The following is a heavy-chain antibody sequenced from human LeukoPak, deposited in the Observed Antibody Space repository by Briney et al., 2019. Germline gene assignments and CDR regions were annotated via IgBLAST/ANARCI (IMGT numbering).Heavy chain of an antibody. D-gene: IGHD2/OR15-2a*01. Sequence: SETLSLTCTVSGGSISSYYWSWIRQPPGKGLEGIGYIYYSGSTNYNPSLKSRVTISVDTSKNQLSLKLSSVTAADTAVYYCARDHPSMSHWGQGTLVTVSS. CDR1: GGSISSYY. CDR2: IYYSGST. V-gene: IGHV4-59*01. CDR3: ARDHPSMSH. J-gene: IGHJ4*02.